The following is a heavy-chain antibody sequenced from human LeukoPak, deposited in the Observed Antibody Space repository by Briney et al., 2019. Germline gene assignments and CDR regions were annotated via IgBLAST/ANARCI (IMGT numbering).Heavy chain of an antibody. CDR1: GFTYSAYS. Sequence: PGGSLTLSCAASGFTYSAYSMNWVRQAPGKGLEWVSGISGSGGSTYYADSVKGRFTISRDNSKNTLYLQMSSLRAEDTAVYYCASTGYYDSSGYYYDYWGQGTLVTVSS. CDR2: ISGSGGST. D-gene: IGHD3-22*01. J-gene: IGHJ4*02. CDR3: ASTGYYDSSGYYYDY. V-gene: IGHV3-23*01.